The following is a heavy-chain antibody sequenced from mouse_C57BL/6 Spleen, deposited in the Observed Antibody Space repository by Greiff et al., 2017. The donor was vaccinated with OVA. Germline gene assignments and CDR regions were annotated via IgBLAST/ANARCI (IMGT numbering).Heavy chain of an antibody. Sequence: QVQLKQSGAELVKPGASVKISCKASGYAFSSYWMNWVKQRPGKGLEWIGQIYPGDGDTNYNGKFKGKATLTADKSSSTAYMQLSSLTSEDSAVYFCARWGTTVPSDYWGQGTTLTVSS. CDR1: GYAFSSYW. CDR2: IYPGDGDT. V-gene: IGHV1-80*01. D-gene: IGHD1-1*01. CDR3: ARWGTTVPSDY. J-gene: IGHJ2*01.